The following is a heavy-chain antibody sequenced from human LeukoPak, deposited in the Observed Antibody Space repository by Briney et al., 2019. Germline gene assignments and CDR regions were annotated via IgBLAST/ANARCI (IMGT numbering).Heavy chain of an antibody. V-gene: IGHV3-15*01. D-gene: IGHD6-13*01. J-gene: IGHJ4*02. CDR2: IKSKTDGGTT. CDR1: GFTFSNAW. Sequence: AGGSLRLSCAASGFTFSNAWMSWVRQAPGKGLEWVGHIKSKTDGGTTDYAAPVKGRLTISRDDSKNTLYLQMNSLKTEDTAVYYCTTAPLGYWGQGTLVTVSS. CDR3: TTAPLGY.